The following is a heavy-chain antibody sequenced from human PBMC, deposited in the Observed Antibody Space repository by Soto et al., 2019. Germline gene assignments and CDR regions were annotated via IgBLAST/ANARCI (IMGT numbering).Heavy chain of an antibody. V-gene: IGHV2-5*02. D-gene: IGHD3-10*01. CDR1: GFSLSTSGVG. Sequence: QITLKESGPTLVKPTQTLTLTCTFSGFSLSTSGVGVGWIRQPPGKALEWLALIYWDDDKRYSPSLKSRLTITKDTSKNRVVLTMTNMDPVDTATFYCAHRGGDYGSGSYFGYWGQGTLVTVSS. CDR2: IYWDDDK. CDR3: AHRGGDYGSGSYFGY. J-gene: IGHJ4*02.